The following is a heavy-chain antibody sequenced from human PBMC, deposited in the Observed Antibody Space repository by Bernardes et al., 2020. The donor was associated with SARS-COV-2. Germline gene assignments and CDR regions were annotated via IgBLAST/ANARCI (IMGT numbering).Heavy chain of an antibody. CDR2: FDPEDGET. D-gene: IGHD2-2*01. CDR3: ATAPAAINYYYYYGMDV. Sequence: ASVKLSCKVSGYTLTALSMHWGRKGPGKGLEWMGGFDPEDGETIYAQKFQGRVTMTEDTSTDTAYMELSSLRSEDTAVYYCATAPAAINYYYYYGMDVWGLGTKVTVSS. CDR1: GYTLTALS. V-gene: IGHV1-24*01. J-gene: IGHJ6*02.